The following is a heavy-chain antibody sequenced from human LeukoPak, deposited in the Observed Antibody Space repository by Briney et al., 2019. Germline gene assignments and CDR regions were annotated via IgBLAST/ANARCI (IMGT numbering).Heavy chain of an antibody. CDR2: ISAYNGNT. J-gene: IGHJ3*02. CDR1: GYTFTGYY. CDR3: ARGQQWLSRHAFDI. V-gene: IGHV1-18*04. Sequence: ASVKVSCKASGYTFTGYYMHWVRQAPGQGLEWMGWISAYNGNTNYAQKLQGRVTMTTDTSTSTAYMELRSLRSDDTAVYYCARGQQWLSRHAFDIWGQGTMVTVSS. D-gene: IGHD6-19*01.